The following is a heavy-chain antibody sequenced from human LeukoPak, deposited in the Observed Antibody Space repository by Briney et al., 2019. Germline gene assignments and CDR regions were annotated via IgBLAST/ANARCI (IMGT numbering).Heavy chain of an antibody. CDR2: IRSKANSYAT. CDR3: TRPHYDSSGYYYAFDY. D-gene: IGHD3-22*01. Sequence: GGSLRLSCAASGFTFRGSAMHWVRQASGKGLEWVGRIRSKANSYATAYTASVKGKFTISRGDSKNTAYLQMNSLKTLDTAVYFCTRPHYDSSGYYYAFDYWGQGTLVTVSS. J-gene: IGHJ4*02. CDR1: GFTFRGSA. V-gene: IGHV3-73*01.